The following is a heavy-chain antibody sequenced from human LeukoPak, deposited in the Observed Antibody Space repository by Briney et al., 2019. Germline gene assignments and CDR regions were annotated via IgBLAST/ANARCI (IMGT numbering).Heavy chain of an antibody. CDR2: IYHSGST. J-gene: IGHJ4*02. Sequence: SETLSLTCAVSGYSISSGYYWGWIRQPPGKGLEWIGSIYHSGSTYYNPSLKSRVTISVDTSKNQFSLKLSSVTAADTAVYYCARGTSSTSFYRYWGQGTLVTVSS. CDR3: ARGTSSTSFYRY. V-gene: IGHV4-38-2*01. CDR1: GYSISSGYY. D-gene: IGHD2-2*01.